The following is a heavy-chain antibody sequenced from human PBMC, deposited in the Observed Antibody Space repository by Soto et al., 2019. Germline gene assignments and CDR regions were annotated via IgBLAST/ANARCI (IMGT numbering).Heavy chain of an antibody. V-gene: IGHV3-23*01. J-gene: IGHJ6*02. CDR2: ISGSGGST. Sequence: PGGSLRLSCAASGFTFSSYAMSWVRQAPGKGLEWVSAISGSGGSTYYADSVKGRFTISRDNSKNTLYLQMNSLRAEDTAVYYCVKDCCEKYCSGTRCSGGMDVWGQGTTVTVSS. D-gene: IGHD2-2*01. CDR1: GFTFSSYA. CDR3: VKDCCEKYCSGTRCSGGMDV.